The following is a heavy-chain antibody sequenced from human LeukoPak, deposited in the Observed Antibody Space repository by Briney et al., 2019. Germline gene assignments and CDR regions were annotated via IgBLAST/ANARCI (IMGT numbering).Heavy chain of an antibody. CDR3: ARVGGSGKDYYYYMDV. CDR2: ISYTGST. Sequence: SETLSLTCTVSGGSISSSSYYWSWIRQPPGKGLEWVGYISYTGSTKYNPSLKSRVTISVDTSEKQFSLKLSSVTAADTAVYYCARVGGSGKDYYYYMDVWGKGTTVTISS. D-gene: IGHD3-10*01. CDR1: GGSISSSSYY. J-gene: IGHJ6*03. V-gene: IGHV4-61*01.